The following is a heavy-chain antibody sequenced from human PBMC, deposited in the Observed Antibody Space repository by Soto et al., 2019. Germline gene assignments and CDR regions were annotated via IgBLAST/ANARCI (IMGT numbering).Heavy chain of an antibody. CDR3: ARLTYYYDSSGYYY. J-gene: IGHJ4*02. D-gene: IGHD3-22*01. Sequence: ASVKVSCKASGYTFTGYYIHWVRQAPGQGLEWMGWINPNSGGTNYAQKFQGRVTMTRDTSISTAYMELSRLRSDDTAVYYCARLTYYYDSSGYYYWGQGTLVTVSS. V-gene: IGHV1-2*02. CDR1: GYTFTGYY. CDR2: INPNSGGT.